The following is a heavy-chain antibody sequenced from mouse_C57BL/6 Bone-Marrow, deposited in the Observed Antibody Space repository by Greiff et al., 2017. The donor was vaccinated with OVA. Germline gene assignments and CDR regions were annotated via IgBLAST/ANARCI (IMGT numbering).Heavy chain of an antibody. V-gene: IGHV5-6*01. J-gene: IGHJ3*01. CDR1: GFTFSSYG. D-gene: IGHD1-1*01. CDR2: ISSGGSYT. CDR3: ARHDYYGSSSFAY. Sequence: EVHLVESGGDLVKPGGSLKLSCAASGFTFSSYGMSWVRQTPDKRLEWVATISSGGSYTYYPDSVKGRFTISRDNAKNTLYLQMSSLKSEDTAMYYCARHDYYGSSSFAYWGQGTLVTVSA.